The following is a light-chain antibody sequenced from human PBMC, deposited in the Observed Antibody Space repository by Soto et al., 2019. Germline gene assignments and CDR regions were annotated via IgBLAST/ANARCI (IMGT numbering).Light chain of an antibody. V-gene: IGKV3-20*01. CDR3: QKYGSSSIT. CDR1: QSGSSDY. CDR2: GAS. Sequence: IVLTQSPVTLSLSPVEIATLSCRASQSGSSDYLAWYQQPPGQAPRLLIDGASRRATGIPDRFSGSGSGTDFTLTISRLEPEDFAVYYRQKYGSSSITFGQGTRLEIK. J-gene: IGKJ5*01.